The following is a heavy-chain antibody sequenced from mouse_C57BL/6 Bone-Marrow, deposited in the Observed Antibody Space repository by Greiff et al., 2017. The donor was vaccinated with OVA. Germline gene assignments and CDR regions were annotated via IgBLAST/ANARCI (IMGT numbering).Heavy chain of an antibody. V-gene: IGHV14-4*01. CDR1: GFTFKDDY. D-gene: IGHD4-1*01. CDR3: TTCWDAVLDY. J-gene: IGHJ2*01. Sequence: VQLQQSGAELVRPGASVKLSCTASGFTFKDDYMHWVQQRPEQGLEWIGWIDPEDGGTEYASKFQGKATITADTSSNTAYLQLSRLTSEDAAVYYCTTCWDAVLDYWGQGTTLTVSS. CDR2: IDPEDGGT.